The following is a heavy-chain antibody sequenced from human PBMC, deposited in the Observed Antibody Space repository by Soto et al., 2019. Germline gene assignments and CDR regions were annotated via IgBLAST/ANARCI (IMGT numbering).Heavy chain of an antibody. CDR3: ARPGTPGTDWYFDL. V-gene: IGHV4-61*01. J-gene: IGHJ2*01. CDR2: IYDSGST. Sequence: PSETLSLTCTVSGGSVSSGSYYWSWIRQPPGKGLEWIGYIYDSGSTNYNPSLKSRVTISVDTSKNQFSLKLSSVTAADTAVYFCARPGTPGTDWYFDLWGRGTLVTVSS. CDR1: GGSVSSGSYY. D-gene: IGHD1-1*01.